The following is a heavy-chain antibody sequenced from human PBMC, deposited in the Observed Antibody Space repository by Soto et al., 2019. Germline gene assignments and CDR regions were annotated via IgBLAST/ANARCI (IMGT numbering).Heavy chain of an antibody. Sequence: QITLKESGPTLVKPTQTLTLTCTFSGFSLSTSGVGVGWIRQPPGKALEWLALIYWDDDKRYSPSLKNRLTITKDTSKNQVVLTITTMDPVDTAPYYFAHQTRGYSYGSEYYSDYWGQGTLVTVSS. CDR3: AHQTRGYSYGSEYYSDY. CDR2: IYWDDDK. J-gene: IGHJ4*02. CDR1: GFSLSTSGVG. V-gene: IGHV2-5*02. D-gene: IGHD5-18*01.